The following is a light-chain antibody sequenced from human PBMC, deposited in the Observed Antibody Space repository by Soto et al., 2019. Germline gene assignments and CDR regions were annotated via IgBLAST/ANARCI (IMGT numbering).Light chain of an antibody. V-gene: IGKV3-20*01. CDR1: QSVDSRY. Sequence: EIVLTQSPGTLSLSPGERATLSCRASQSVDSRYFAWYQQPPGRAPRLLIYGASSRATGTTDRFSGSGSGTDLTVTISRLEPEDSAVYYCHHYDNPPPFPFGPGTKVEIK. J-gene: IGKJ3*01. CDR2: GAS. CDR3: HHYDNPPPFP.